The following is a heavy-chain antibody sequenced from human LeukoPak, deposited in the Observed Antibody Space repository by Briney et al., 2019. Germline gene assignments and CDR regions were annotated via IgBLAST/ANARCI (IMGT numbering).Heavy chain of an antibody. Sequence: GGSLRLSCAASGFTFSSYAMHWVRQAPGKGLEWVAVISYDGSNKYYADSVKGRFTISRDNSKNTLYLQMNSLRAEDTAVYYCARDFTMIEAHAFDIWGQGTMVTVSS. D-gene: IGHD3-22*01. CDR1: GFTFSSYA. CDR2: ISYDGSNK. J-gene: IGHJ3*02. V-gene: IGHV3-30-3*01. CDR3: ARDFTMIEAHAFDI.